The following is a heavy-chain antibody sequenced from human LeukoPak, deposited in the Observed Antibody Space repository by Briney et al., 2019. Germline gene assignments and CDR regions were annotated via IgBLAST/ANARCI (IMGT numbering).Heavy chain of an antibody. D-gene: IGHD3-22*01. CDR1: GFTFNSYA. Sequence: GGSLRLSCAAPGFTFNSYAMSWVRQAPGKGLEWVSHVSGSGGITYYADSVKGRFTIFRDNSKNTLYLQMDSLRAEDTAVYYCAIMHGYYDGSGYWVQWGQGTLVTVSS. CDR3: AIMHGYYDGSGYWVQ. V-gene: IGHV3-23*01. J-gene: IGHJ4*02. CDR2: VSGSGGIT.